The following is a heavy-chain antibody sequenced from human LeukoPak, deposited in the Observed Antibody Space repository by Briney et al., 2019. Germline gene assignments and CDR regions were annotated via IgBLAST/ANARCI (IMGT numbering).Heavy chain of an antibody. D-gene: IGHD3-10*01. J-gene: IGHJ4*02. V-gene: IGHV1-24*01. Sequence: SVKVSCKVSGYTLTELSMHWVRQAPGKGLEWMGGFDPEDGETIYAQKFQGRVTMTEDTSTDTAYMELSSLRSEDTAVYYCATTGYYGSGSYWSYWGQGTLVTVSS. CDR2: FDPEDGET. CDR3: ATTGYYGSGSYWSY. CDR1: GYTLTELS.